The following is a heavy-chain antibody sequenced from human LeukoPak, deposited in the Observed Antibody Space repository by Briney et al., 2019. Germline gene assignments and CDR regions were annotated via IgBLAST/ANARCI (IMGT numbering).Heavy chain of an antibody. V-gene: IGHV4-59*01. CDR2: IYYSGST. Sequence: PSETLSLTCTVSGGSISSYYWSWIRQPPGKGLEWIGHIYYSGSTNYNPSLKSRVTISVDTSKNQFSLKLSSVTAADTAVYYCARERRWLQFGGNWFDPWGQGTLVTVSS. CDR3: ARERRWLQFGGNWFDP. CDR1: GGSISSYY. D-gene: IGHD5-24*01. J-gene: IGHJ5*02.